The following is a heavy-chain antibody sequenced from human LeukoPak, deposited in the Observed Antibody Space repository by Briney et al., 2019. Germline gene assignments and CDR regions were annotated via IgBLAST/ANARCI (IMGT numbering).Heavy chain of an antibody. CDR1: GFTFSSYE. Sequence: GGSLRLSCAASGFTFSSYEMNWVRQAPGKGLEWVANIKQDGSEKYYVDSVKGRFTISRDNAKNSLYLQMNSLRAEDTAVYYCAGDRGRDYFDYWGQGTLVTVSS. CDR2: IKQDGSEK. V-gene: IGHV3-7*01. CDR3: AGDRGRDYFDY. D-gene: IGHD3-10*01. J-gene: IGHJ4*02.